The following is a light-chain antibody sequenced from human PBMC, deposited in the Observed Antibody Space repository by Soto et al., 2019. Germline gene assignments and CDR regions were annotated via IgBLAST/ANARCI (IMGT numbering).Light chain of an antibody. CDR1: QSISIW. Sequence: DIQMTQSPSTLSASVGDRVTITCRARQSISIWLAWYQQKPGKAPKLLIYDASILESGVQSRFSGSGSGTEFTLTIRSLQPDDFATYYCKQYNSYSPTFGQGTKVDIK. V-gene: IGKV1-5*01. CDR3: KQYNSYSPT. J-gene: IGKJ1*01. CDR2: DAS.